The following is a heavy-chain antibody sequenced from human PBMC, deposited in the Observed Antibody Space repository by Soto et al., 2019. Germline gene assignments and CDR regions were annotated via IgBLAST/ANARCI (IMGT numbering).Heavy chain of an antibody. CDR2: ISAYNGNT. V-gene: IGHV1-18*01. Sequence: ASVKVSCKASGFTFTSYGFSWVRQAPGQGLEWMGWISAYNGNTNYAQKFQGRVTMTTDTSTSTAYMELRSLRSDDTAVYYCARGDVAVTATSFDYWGQGTLGTVSS. CDR1: GFTFTSYG. CDR3: ARGDVAVTATSFDY. J-gene: IGHJ4*02. D-gene: IGHD2-21*02.